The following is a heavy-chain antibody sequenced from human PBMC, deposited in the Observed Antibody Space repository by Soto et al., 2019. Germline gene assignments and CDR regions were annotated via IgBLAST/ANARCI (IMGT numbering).Heavy chain of an antibody. CDR3: AKDPYGDYSYYYYYMDV. CDR1: GFTFSSYG. CDR2: ISYDGSNK. D-gene: IGHD4-17*01. J-gene: IGHJ6*03. V-gene: IGHV3-30*18. Sequence: QVQLVESGGGVVQPGRSLRLSCAASGFTFSSYGMHWVRQAPGKGLEWVAVISYDGSNKYYADSVKGRFTISRDNSKNTLYLQMNSLRAEDTAVYYCAKDPYGDYSYYYYYMDVWGEGTTVTVSS.